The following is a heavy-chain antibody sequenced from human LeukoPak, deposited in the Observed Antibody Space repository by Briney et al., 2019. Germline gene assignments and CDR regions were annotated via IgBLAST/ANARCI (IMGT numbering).Heavy chain of an antibody. D-gene: IGHD6-13*01. CDR1: GFSLSTSGMC. J-gene: IGHJ4*02. CDR2: IYYSGST. V-gene: IGHV4-61*08. Sequence: SGPTLVNPTQTLTLTCTFSGFSLSTSGMCVSWIRQPPGKGLEWIGYIYYSGSTNYNPSLKSRVTISVDTSKNQFSLKLSSVTAADTAVYYCARRQGKYGAADYWGQGTLVTVSS. CDR3: ARRQGKYGAADY.